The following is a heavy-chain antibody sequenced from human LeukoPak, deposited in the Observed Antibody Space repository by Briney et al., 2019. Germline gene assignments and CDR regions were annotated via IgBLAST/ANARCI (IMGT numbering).Heavy chain of an antibody. Sequence: PSETLSLTCTVSGGSISSYYWSWIRQPAGKGLEWIGYIYYSGSTNYNPSLKSRVTISIDTSKNQFSLKLSSVTAADTAVYYCARGGAILWFGELSYYYYYMDVWGKGTTVTISS. D-gene: IGHD3-10*01. CDR1: GGSISSYY. CDR2: IYYSGST. V-gene: IGHV4-59*01. J-gene: IGHJ6*03. CDR3: ARGGAILWFGELSYYYYYMDV.